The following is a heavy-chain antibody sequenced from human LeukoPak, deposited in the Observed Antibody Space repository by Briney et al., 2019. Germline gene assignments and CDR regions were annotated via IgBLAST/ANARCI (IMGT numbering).Heavy chain of an antibody. CDR2: ISWNSGSI. J-gene: IGHJ4*02. D-gene: IGHD3-3*01. CDR3: AKGGVVLRSLEWFDY. CDR1: GFTFDDYA. Sequence: PGRSLRLSCAASGFTFDDYAMHWVRQAPGKGLEWVSGISWNSGSIGYADSVKGRSTISRDNAKNSLYLQMNSLRAEDTALYYCAKGGVVLRSLEWFDYWGQGTLVTVSS. V-gene: IGHV3-9*01.